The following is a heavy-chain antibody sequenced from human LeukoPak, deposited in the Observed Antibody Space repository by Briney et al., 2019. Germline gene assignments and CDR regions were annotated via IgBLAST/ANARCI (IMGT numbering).Heavy chain of an antibody. CDR1: GFTFNDYA. J-gene: IGHJ4*02. CDR3: ARAQRTGIATAGHGY. V-gene: IGHV3-9*01. Sequence: GGSLRLSCAASGFTFNDYAMHWVRQVPGKGLEWVSGISWNSGMIDYADSVKGRFTISRDNAKNSLSLQMNSLRAEDTAVYYLARAQRTGIATAGHGYLGQGTLVTVSS. CDR2: ISWNSGMI. D-gene: IGHD6-13*01.